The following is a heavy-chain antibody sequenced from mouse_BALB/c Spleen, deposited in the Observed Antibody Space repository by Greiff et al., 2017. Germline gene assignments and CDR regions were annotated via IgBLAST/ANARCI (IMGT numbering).Heavy chain of an antibody. CDR3: ARFYDGYYNY. CDR1: GYAFTNYL. J-gene: IGHJ2*01. Sequence: VQRVESGAELVRPGTSVKVSCKASGYAFTNYLIEWVKQRPGQGLEWIGVINPGSGGTNYNENFKGKATLTADKSSSTAYMQLSSLTSDDSAVYFCARFYDGYYNYWGQGTTLTVSS. V-gene: IGHV1-54*01. D-gene: IGHD2-3*01. CDR2: INPGSGGT.